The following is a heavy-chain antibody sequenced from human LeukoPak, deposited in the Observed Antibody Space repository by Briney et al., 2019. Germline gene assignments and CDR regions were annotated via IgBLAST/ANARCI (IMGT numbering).Heavy chain of an antibody. D-gene: IGHD3-10*01. J-gene: IGHJ4*02. V-gene: IGHV3-74*01. CDR2: INSDGSST. Sequence: PGGSLRLSCAASGFTFSSYWMHWVRQAPGKGLVWVSRINSDGSSTSYADSVKGRFTISRDNAKNSLYLQMNSLRAEDTALYYCARARSRYYGSGSYYNGFDYWGQGTLVTVSS. CDR1: GFTFSSYW. CDR3: ARARSRYYGSGSYYNGFDY.